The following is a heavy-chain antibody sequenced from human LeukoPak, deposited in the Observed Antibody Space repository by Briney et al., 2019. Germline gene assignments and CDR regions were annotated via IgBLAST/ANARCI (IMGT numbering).Heavy chain of an antibody. CDR2: ISSSSHYI. Sequence: GGSLRLSCAASGFTFSTYSMNWVRQAPGKGLEWVSSISSSSHYIYYADSVKGRFTISRDNSKNTLYVQMNSLRAEDTAVYYCAKTGDSSGFYYGVDYWGQGTLVTVSS. D-gene: IGHD3-22*01. CDR3: AKTGDSSGFYYGVDY. V-gene: IGHV3-21*03. CDR1: GFTFSTYS. J-gene: IGHJ4*02.